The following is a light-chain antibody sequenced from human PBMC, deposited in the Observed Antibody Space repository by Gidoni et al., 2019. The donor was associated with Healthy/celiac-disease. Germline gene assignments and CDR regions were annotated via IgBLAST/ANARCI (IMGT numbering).Light chain of an antibody. CDR2: QDS. Sequence: SYELTQPPSVSVSPGQTASITCSGDKLGDQDACWYQQKPGQSPVLVIYQDSKRPSGIPERFSGSNSGNTATLTISGTQAMDEADYYCQAWDSSTEVVFGGGTKLTVL. CDR3: QAWDSSTEVV. J-gene: IGLJ2*01. V-gene: IGLV3-1*01. CDR1: KLGDQD.